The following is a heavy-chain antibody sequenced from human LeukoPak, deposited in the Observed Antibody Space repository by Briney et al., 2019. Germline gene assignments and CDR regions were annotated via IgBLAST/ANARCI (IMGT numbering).Heavy chain of an antibody. V-gene: IGHV3-23*01. J-gene: IGHJ4*02. CDR3: AKTQGGLRYFDWLLSYYDY. CDR1: AFTFSNYG. Sequence: GGSLRLSCAASAFTFSNYGMSWVRQAPGKGVEWVSAISGSGGCTYYADSVKGRFTISRDNSKNTLYLQMNSLRAEDTAVYYCAKTQGGLRYFDWLLSYYDYWGQGTLVTVSS. D-gene: IGHD3-9*01. CDR2: ISGSGGCT.